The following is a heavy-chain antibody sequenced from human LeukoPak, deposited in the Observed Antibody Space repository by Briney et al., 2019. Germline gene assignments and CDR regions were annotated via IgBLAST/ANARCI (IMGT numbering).Heavy chain of an antibody. J-gene: IGHJ4*02. CDR1: GYTFTSYG. CDR3: ARRGYYYDSRLLTDDY. CDR2: ISAYNGNT. D-gene: IGHD3-22*01. Sequence: ASVKVSCKASGYTFTSYGISWVRQAPGQGLEWMGWISAYNGNTNYAQKLQGRVTMTTDTSTSTAYMELRSLRSDDTAVYYCARRGYYYDSRLLTDDYWGQGTLVTVSS. V-gene: IGHV1-18*01.